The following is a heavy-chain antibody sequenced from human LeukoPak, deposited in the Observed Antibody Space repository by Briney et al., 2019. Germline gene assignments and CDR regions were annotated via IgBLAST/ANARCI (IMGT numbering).Heavy chain of an antibody. D-gene: IGHD3-9*01. CDR2: IYYSGST. Sequence: PSETLSLTCTVSGGSISSSSYYWGWIRQPPGKGLEWIGNIYYSGSTYYNPSLKSRVTISVDTSKNQFSLNLKYVTAADTAVYYCARGYFDWFLDNWGRGTLVIVSS. J-gene: IGHJ4*02. V-gene: IGHV4-39*07. CDR1: GGSISSSSYY. CDR3: ARGYFDWFLDN.